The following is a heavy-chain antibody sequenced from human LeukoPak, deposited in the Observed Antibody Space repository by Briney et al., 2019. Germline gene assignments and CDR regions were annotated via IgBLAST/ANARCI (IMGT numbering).Heavy chain of an antibody. J-gene: IGHJ4*02. V-gene: IGHV3-23*01. CDR2: IGANGAT. CDR3: AKRGPGPLPGSYDH. Sequence: GGSLRLSCVVSGFTFNDYAMNWVRQAPGKGPEWVSAIGANGATFYKDSVEGRFTISRDRANNAVYLQMNSLRAEDSATYYCAKRGPGPLPGSYDHWGQGTLVTVSS. CDR1: GFTFNDYA. D-gene: IGHD1-26*01.